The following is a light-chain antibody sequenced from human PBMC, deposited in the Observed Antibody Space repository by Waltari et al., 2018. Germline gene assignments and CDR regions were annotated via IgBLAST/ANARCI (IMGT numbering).Light chain of an antibody. CDR2: GAL. Sequence: EIVLTQSPGTLSLSPGERATLSCRASQSVKNNYLAWHHQKPGQAPRILNYGALSRATGIPDSFSGSGSGTDFTLTISRLEPEDFAVYYCKQYGGPPWTFGQVTKVEIK. CDR3: KQYGGPPWT. CDR1: QSVKNNY. V-gene: IGKV3-20*01. J-gene: IGKJ1*01.